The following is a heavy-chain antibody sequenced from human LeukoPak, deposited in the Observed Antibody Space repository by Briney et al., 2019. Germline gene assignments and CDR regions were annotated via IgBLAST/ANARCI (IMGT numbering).Heavy chain of an antibody. J-gene: IGHJ4*02. CDR3: ARAFYSSSWAPLDF. Sequence: GGSLRLSCVASGFTFRTYRMHWVRQAPGKGLEWVSYISSDSRNIYYADSVKGRFTISRDNAKNSLFLHMNSLRSEDTAVYYCARAFYSSSWAPLDFWGQGTLLTVSS. D-gene: IGHD6-13*01. CDR1: GFTFRTYR. V-gene: IGHV3-48*01. CDR2: ISSDSRNI.